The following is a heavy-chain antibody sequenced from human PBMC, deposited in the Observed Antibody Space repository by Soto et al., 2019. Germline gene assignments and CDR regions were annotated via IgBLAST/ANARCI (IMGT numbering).Heavy chain of an antibody. D-gene: IGHD3-16*01. Sequence: MLVNPTQTLTLTCSFSGFSLSTSRLGVTLLRQPPGKALQWLAIIYWDDDRRYSPSLKTRLAITKDTSKNQVVLTMTNLDPGDTATYYCAHIMITWGGVSALDAFDMWGQGTMVT. V-gene: IGHV2-5*02. CDR3: AHIMITWGGVSALDAFDM. CDR1: GFSLSTSRLG. CDR2: IYWDDDR. J-gene: IGHJ3*02.